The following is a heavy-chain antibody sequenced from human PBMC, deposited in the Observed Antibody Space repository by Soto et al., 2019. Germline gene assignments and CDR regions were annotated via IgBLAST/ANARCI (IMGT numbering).Heavy chain of an antibody. Sequence: WASVKVSCKASGYTFTSYGISWVRQAPGQGLEWMGWISAYNGNTNYAQKLQGRVTMTTDTSTSTAYMELRSLRSDDTAVYYCARDCTNGVCYLWHVYYYYGMDVWGQGTTVTVSS. V-gene: IGHV1-18*04. CDR3: ARDCTNGVCYLWHVYYYYGMDV. J-gene: IGHJ6*02. CDR2: ISAYNGNT. D-gene: IGHD2-8*01. CDR1: GYTFTSYG.